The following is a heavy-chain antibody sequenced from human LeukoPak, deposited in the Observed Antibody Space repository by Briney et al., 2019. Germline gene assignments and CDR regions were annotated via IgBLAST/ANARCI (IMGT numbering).Heavy chain of an antibody. D-gene: IGHD3-10*01. Sequence: GGSLRLSCAASGFTNSSNYMSLVRQAPGKGLEWVSVIYSGGSTYYADSVKGRFTISRDNSKNTLYLQMNSLRAEDTAVYYCARDLSSITMVRGGDYWGQGTLVTVSS. CDR3: ARDLSSITMVRGGDY. J-gene: IGHJ4*02. V-gene: IGHV3-66*01. CDR2: IYSGGST. CDR1: GFTNSSNY.